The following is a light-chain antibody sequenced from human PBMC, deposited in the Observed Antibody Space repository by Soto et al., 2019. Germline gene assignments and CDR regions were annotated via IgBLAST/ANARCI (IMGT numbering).Light chain of an antibody. CDR3: SSFTITYTRV. CDR1: SSDIGAYNY. CDR2: EVN. V-gene: IGLV2-14*01. Sequence: QSALTQPASVSLSPGQSITISCIGTSSDIGAYNYVSLYQQHPGKAPKVLIYEVNNRPSGVSDRFSGSKSDNTASLTISGLQAEDEADYYCSSFTITYTRVFGTGTKVTVL. J-gene: IGLJ1*01.